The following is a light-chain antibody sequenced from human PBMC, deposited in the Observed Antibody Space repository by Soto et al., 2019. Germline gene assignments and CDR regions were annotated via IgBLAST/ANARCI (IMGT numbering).Light chain of an antibody. Sequence: QSVLTQPPSASGTPGQRVTISCSGSSSNIGSNYVYWYQQLPGTAPKLLIYRNDQRPSGVPDRFSGSKSGTSASLAISGLRSEDEGDYYCAAWDDSLSGVVFGGGTKL. CDR1: SSNIGSNY. J-gene: IGLJ2*01. CDR2: RND. V-gene: IGLV1-47*01. CDR3: AAWDDSLSGVV.